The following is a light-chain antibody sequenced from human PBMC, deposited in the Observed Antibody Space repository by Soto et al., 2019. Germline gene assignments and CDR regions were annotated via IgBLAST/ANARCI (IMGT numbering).Light chain of an antibody. J-gene: IGKJ4*01. CDR2: KAS. V-gene: IGKV1-5*03. CDR3: QQYSSYSIT. Sequence: DIQMTQSPSTLSASVGDRVTITCRASQSISYWLAWYQQKPGKAPTVLIYKASTLESGVLSRFSGSGSGTEFTLTISSLQPDDFATYYCQQYSSYSITFGGGTKVEIK. CDR1: QSISYW.